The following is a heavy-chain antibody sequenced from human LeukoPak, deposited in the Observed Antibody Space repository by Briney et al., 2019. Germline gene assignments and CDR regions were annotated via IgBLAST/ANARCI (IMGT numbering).Heavy chain of an antibody. V-gene: IGHV1-2*02. CDR3: ARDGHLYSSSWCIRVPYNWFDP. CDR1: GYTFTGYY. J-gene: IGHJ5*02. CDR2: INPNSGGT. D-gene: IGHD6-13*01. Sequence: ASVKVSCKASGYTFTGYYMHWVRQAPGQGLEWMGWINPNSGGTNYAQKFQGRVTMTRDTSISTAYMELSRLRSDDTAVYYCARDGHLYSSSWCIRVPYNWFDPWGQGTLVTVSS.